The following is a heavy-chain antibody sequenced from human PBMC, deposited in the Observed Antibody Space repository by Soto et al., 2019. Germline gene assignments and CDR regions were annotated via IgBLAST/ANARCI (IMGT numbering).Heavy chain of an antibody. Sequence: QVQLVQSGAEVRKPGSSVKVSCEASGGTFSSYALNWMRQAPGQGLEWMGGIIPLFGTTTYAEKFQGRVTITADESTRTVFWELSSLTSEDTAVYYCARDGGGATFDYWGQGTLVTVSS. CDR2: IIPLFGTT. V-gene: IGHV1-69*12. CDR1: GGTFSSYA. CDR3: ARDGGGATFDY. J-gene: IGHJ4*02. D-gene: IGHD1-26*01.